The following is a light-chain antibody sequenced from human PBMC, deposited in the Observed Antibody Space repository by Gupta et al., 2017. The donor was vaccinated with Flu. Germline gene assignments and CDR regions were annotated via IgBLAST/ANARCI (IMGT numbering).Light chain of an antibody. CDR2: WAS. J-gene: IGKJ3*01. CDR1: QTLLYSSNNKNY. Sequence: DIVMTQSPDSLTVSLGERATINCKSTQTLLYSSNNKNYLAWYQQKPGQPPKMLLYWASTRSSGVPDRFSGSGSGTDFTLTISRLQAEDVAIYYCQQDDSSPFTFGHGTKVEIK. CDR3: QQDDSSPFT. V-gene: IGKV4-1*01.